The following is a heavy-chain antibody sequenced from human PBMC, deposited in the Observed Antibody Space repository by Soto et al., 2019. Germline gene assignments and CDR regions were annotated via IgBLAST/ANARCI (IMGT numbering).Heavy chain of an antibody. V-gene: IGHV3-23*01. CDR2: ISSSGGSGGST. J-gene: IGHJ6*02. Sequence: EVQLLESGGGLVQPGGSLRLSCAASGFTFSSYAMNWVRQAPGKGLEWVSDISSSGGSGGSTHYAESVKGRFTISRDNSKTPLYLQMTSLGAENTAVYYCPKDGRMDAWGQGTTVTVSS. CDR1: GFTFSSYA. CDR3: PKDGRMDA.